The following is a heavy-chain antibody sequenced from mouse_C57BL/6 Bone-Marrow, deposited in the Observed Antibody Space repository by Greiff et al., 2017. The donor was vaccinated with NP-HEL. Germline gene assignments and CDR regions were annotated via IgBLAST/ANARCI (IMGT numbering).Heavy chain of an antibody. Sequence: EVKLMESGPELVKPGASVKMSCKASGYTFTDYYMHWVKQSHGKSLEWIGYINPNNGGTSYHQKFKGKDTLTVNKSCSTAYMELRSLTAEDSAVYYCAISAYWGQGTLVTVSA. CDR3: AISAY. CDR2: INPNNGGT. V-gene: IGHV1-22*01. J-gene: IGHJ3*01. CDR1: GYTFTDYY.